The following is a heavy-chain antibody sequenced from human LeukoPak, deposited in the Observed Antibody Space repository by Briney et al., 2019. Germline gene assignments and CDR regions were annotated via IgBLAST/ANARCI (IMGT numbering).Heavy chain of an antibody. CDR1: GDSVSSNSAA. Sequence: SQTLSLTCAISGDSVSSNSAAWNWIRQSPSRGLEWLGRTYYRSKWYNDYAVSVKSRITINPDTSMNQFSLQLNSVTPEDTAVYYCARDPTDMLGTVAALNYYYYYGMDVWGQGTTVTVSS. CDR2: TYYRSKWYN. J-gene: IGHJ6*02. CDR3: ARDPTDMLGTVAALNYYYYYGMDV. D-gene: IGHD6-19*01. V-gene: IGHV6-1*01.